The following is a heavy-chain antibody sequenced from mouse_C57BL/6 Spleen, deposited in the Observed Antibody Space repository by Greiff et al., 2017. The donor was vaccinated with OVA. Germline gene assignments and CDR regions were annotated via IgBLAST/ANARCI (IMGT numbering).Heavy chain of an antibody. CDR2: IYPGDGDT. J-gene: IGHJ4*01. CDR3: ARRMVTTDYAMDY. D-gene: IGHD2-2*01. CDR1: GYAFSSSW. V-gene: IGHV1-82*01. Sequence: VQLQQSGPELVKPGASVKISCKASGYAFSSSWMNWVKQRPGKGLEWIGRIYPGDGDTNYNGKFKGKATLTADKSSSTAYMQLSSLTSEDSAVYFCARRMVTTDYAMDYWGQGTSVTVSS.